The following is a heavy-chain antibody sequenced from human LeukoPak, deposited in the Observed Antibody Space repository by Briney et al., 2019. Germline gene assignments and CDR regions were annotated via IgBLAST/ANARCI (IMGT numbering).Heavy chain of an antibody. CDR1: GFTVSSNY. CDR3: ATDAYSASPQNAY. V-gene: IGHV3-53*01. J-gene: IGHJ4*02. CDR2: IYSDGTT. D-gene: IGHD1-26*01. Sequence: GGSLRLSCAASGFTVSSNYMTWVRQAPGKGLEWVSLIYSDGTTYYADSVKGRFTVSRDNSKNTLYLQMNSLRAEDTAIYYCATDAYSASPQNAYWGQGTLVADSS.